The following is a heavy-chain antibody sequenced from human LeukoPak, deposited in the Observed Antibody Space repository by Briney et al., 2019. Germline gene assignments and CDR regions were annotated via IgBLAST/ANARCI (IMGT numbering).Heavy chain of an antibody. CDR3: ARGVTMIVVVIHDWYFDL. D-gene: IGHD3-22*01. V-gene: IGHV4-39*01. Sequence: SGTLSLACTVSGGSISSSSYYWGWIRQPPGKGLEWIGSIYYTRSTYYNPSLKSRVTISVDTSKNQFSLKLTSVTAADTAVYYCARGVTMIVVVIHDWYFDLWGRGTLVTVSS. CDR1: GGSISSSSYY. CDR2: IYYTRST. J-gene: IGHJ2*01.